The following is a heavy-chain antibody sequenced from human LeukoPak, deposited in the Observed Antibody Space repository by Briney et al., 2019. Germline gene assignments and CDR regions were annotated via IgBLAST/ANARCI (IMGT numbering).Heavy chain of an antibody. CDR2: IYTSGST. V-gene: IGHV4-4*07. CDR1: GGSISSYY. CDR3: ARGNYGDCSDDWFDP. Sequence: PSETLSLTCTVSGGSISSYYWSWIRQPAGKGLEWIGRIYTSGSTNYNPSLKSRVTMSVETSKNQFSLKLSSVTAADTAVYYCARGNYGDCSDDWFDPWGQGTLVTVSS. D-gene: IGHD4-17*01. J-gene: IGHJ5*02.